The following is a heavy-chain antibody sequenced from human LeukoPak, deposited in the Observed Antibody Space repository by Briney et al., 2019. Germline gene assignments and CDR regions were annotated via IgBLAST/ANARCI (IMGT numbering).Heavy chain of an antibody. Sequence: PSETLSLTCTVSGGSISSYYWSWIRQPPGKGLEWIGYIYYSGSTNYNPSLKSRVTISVDTSKNQFSLKLSSVTAADTAMYYCARSKYCSGGSCYGSYYYYMDVWGKGTTVTVSS. J-gene: IGHJ6*03. CDR2: IYYSGST. V-gene: IGHV4-59*01. CDR1: GGSISSYY. D-gene: IGHD2-15*01. CDR3: ARSKYCSGGSCYGSYYYYMDV.